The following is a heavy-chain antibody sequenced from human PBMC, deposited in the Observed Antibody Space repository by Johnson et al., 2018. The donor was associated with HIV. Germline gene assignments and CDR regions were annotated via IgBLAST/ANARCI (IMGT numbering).Heavy chain of an antibody. D-gene: IGHD6-13*01. Sequence: QMLLVESGGGLVQPGGSLRLSCAASGFTFSSYAMHWVRQAPGKGLEWVAVIWYDGSNKYYADSVKGRFTISRDNSKNTLYLQMNSLRAEDTAVYYCARGGYLDAFDIWGQGTMVTVSS. J-gene: IGHJ3*02. CDR1: GFTFSSYA. CDR3: ARGGYLDAFDI. CDR2: IWYDGSNK. V-gene: IGHV3-30*04.